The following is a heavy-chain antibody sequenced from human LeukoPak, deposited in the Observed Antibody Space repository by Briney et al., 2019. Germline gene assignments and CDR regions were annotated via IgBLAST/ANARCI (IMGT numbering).Heavy chain of an antibody. V-gene: IGHV1-18*01. Sequence: ASVTVTCKASGYTFTSYGISWVRQAPGQGFEWMGWISAYNGNTNYAQKLQGRVTMTTDTSTSTAYMELRSLRSDDTAVYYCARDESQDFYGMDVWGQGTTVTVSS. CDR3: ARDESQDFYGMDV. CDR1: GYTFTSYG. CDR2: ISAYNGNT. J-gene: IGHJ6*02.